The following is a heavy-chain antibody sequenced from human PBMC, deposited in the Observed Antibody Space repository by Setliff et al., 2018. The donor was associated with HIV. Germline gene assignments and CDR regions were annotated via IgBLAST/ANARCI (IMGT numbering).Heavy chain of an antibody. V-gene: IGHV3-15*01. CDR1: GFTFNNAW. D-gene: IGHD1-26*01. J-gene: IGHJ4*02. CDR3: TTDLGSGRFSWNNN. CDR2: IKSKTDGGTT. Sequence: LRLSCAASGFTFNNAWMTWVRQAPGKGLEWVGHIKSKTDGGTTDSAAPVEVRFTISRDDSKNTLSLQMNSLKTEATAIYYCTTDLGSGRFSWNNNWGQGTLVTVSS.